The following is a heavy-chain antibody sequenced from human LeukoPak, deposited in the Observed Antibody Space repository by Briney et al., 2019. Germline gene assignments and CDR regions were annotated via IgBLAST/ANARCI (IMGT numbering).Heavy chain of an antibody. J-gene: IGHJ4*02. Sequence: PGGSLRLSCAASGFTFPSYWMSWVRQALGKGLEWVANIKQDGSEKYYLDSVKGRITISRDNAENSLYLQMNSLRAEDTAVYYCASEASSGLEDWGQGILVTVSS. CDR3: ASEASSGLED. D-gene: IGHD6-19*01. CDR1: GFTFPSYW. CDR2: IKQDGSEK. V-gene: IGHV3-7*01.